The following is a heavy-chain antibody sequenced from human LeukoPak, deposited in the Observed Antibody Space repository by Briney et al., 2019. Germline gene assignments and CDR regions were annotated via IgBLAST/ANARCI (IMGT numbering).Heavy chain of an antibody. CDR2: IYSDNT. D-gene: IGHD3-22*01. CDR3: AKSGGGSSGYYPYFDY. V-gene: IGHV3-53*05. Sequence: DPGGSLRLSCTVSGFTVSSNSMSWVRQAPGKGLEWVSFIYSDNTHYSDSVKGRFTISRDNSKNTLYLQMNSLRAEDMALYYCAKSGGGSSGYYPYFDYWGQGTLVTVSS. J-gene: IGHJ4*02. CDR1: GFTVSSNS.